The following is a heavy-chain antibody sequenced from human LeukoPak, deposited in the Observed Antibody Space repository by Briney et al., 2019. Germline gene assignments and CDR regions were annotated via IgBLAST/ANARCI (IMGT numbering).Heavy chain of an antibody. V-gene: IGHV1-18*01. Sequence: ASVKVSCKASGYTFTSYGISWVRQAPGQGLEWMGWISAYNGNTNYAQKLQGRVTMARNTSISTAYMELSSLRSEDTAVYYCARGPKGRRDGYNFLYWGQGTLVTVSS. CDR1: GYTFTSYG. J-gene: IGHJ4*02. CDR3: ARGPKGRRDGYNFLY. CDR2: ISAYNGNT. D-gene: IGHD5-24*01.